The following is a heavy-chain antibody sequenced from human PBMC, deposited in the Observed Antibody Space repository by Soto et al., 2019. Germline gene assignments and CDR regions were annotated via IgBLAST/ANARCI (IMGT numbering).Heavy chain of an antibody. CDR2: TSYDGNKK. Sequence: QVQLVEAGGGVVQPGGSLRLSCIASGFPFRSYVMHWVRQAPGKGLEWVAVTSYDGNKKYYIDSVKGRFSISRDNFMNTVYLQMNSLGVEDTALYYCAKEGQSRDGYTSPLDSWGQGTLVIVSA. CDR3: AKEGQSRDGYTSPLDS. J-gene: IGHJ5*01. D-gene: IGHD5-12*01. CDR1: GFPFRSYV. V-gene: IGHV3-30*18.